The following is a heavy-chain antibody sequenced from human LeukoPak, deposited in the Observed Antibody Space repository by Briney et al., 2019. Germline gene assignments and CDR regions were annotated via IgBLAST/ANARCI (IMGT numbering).Heavy chain of an antibody. CDR2: ISYDGSNK. V-gene: IGHV3-30-3*01. Sequence: GGSLRLSCAASGFTSSSYAMHWVRQAPGKGLEWVAVISYDGSNKYYADSVKGRFTISRDNSKNTLYLQMNSLRAEDTAVYYCASPFSTGYSSSWYVYWGQGTLVTVSS. CDR3: ASPFSTGYSSSWYVY. J-gene: IGHJ4*02. D-gene: IGHD6-13*01. CDR1: GFTSSSYA.